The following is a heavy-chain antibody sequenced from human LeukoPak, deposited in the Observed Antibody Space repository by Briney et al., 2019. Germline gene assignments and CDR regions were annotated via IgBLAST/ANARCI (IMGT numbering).Heavy chain of an antibody. CDR2: IHTSGDT. Sequence: GGSLRLSCAVSGFTVSSNYMSWVRQAPGKGLEWVSAIHTSGDTCYADSVKGRFTISRDTSKNTLYLQINSLRVEDTAVYYCIVFGDSNHWGQGTLVTVSS. J-gene: IGHJ5*02. CDR3: IVFGDSNH. D-gene: IGHD4-17*01. V-gene: IGHV3-53*01. CDR1: GFTVSSNY.